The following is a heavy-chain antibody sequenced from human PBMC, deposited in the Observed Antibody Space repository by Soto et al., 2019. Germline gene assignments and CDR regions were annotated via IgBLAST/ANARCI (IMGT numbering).Heavy chain of an antibody. V-gene: IGHV3-23*01. Sequence: PGGSLRLSCAASGFTFSSYAMSWVRQAPGKGLEWVSAISGNGGSTYYADSVKGRFTISRDNSKNTLYLQMNSLRAEDTAVYYCAKKSGSPWLVRGYIDYWGQGTMVTVSS. CDR3: AKKSGSPWLVRGYIDY. CDR2: ISGNGGST. D-gene: IGHD6-19*01. J-gene: IGHJ4*02. CDR1: GFTFSSYA.